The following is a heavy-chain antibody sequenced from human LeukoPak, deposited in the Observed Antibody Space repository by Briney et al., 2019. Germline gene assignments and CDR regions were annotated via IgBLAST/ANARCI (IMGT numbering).Heavy chain of an antibody. J-gene: IGHJ4*02. CDR1: GGSISTYY. Sequence: SETLSLTCTVSGGSISTYYWTWIRQPPGKGLEWIGFIYYSGITKYNPSLESQVTISLDMSKNQFSLRLSSVTAADTAVYYCVRRLAVTGKYYFDYWGQGTLVTVSS. D-gene: IGHD6-19*01. V-gene: IGHV4-59*08. CDR3: VRRLAVTGKYYFDY. CDR2: IYYSGIT.